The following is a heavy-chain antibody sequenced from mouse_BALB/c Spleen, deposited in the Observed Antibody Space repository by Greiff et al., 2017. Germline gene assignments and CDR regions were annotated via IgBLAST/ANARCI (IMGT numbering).Heavy chain of an antibody. CDR3: ARDSRWLLPMDY. Sequence: EVKLMESGGGLVKPGGSLKLSCAASGFTFSDYYMYWVRQTPEKRLEWVATISDGGSYTYYPDSVKGRFTISRDNAKNNLYLQMSSLKSEDTAMYYCARDSRWLLPMDYWGQGTSVTVSS. J-gene: IGHJ4*01. CDR1: GFTFSDYY. V-gene: IGHV5-4*02. D-gene: IGHD2-3*01. CDR2: ISDGGSYT.